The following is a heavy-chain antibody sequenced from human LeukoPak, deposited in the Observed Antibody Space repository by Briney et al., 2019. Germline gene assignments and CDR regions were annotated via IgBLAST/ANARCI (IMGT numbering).Heavy chain of an antibody. CDR1: GFTFISYA. D-gene: IGHD6-19*01. V-gene: IGHV3-23*01. J-gene: IGHJ4*02. CDR2: ISGSGGST. CDR3: AKDLEQWLVLGLFDY. Sequence: GGSLRLSCAASGFTFISYAMSWVRQAPGKGLEWVSAISGSGGSTYYADSVKGRFTISRDNSKNTLYLQMNSLRAEDTAVYYCAKDLEQWLVLGLFDYWGQGTLVTVSS.